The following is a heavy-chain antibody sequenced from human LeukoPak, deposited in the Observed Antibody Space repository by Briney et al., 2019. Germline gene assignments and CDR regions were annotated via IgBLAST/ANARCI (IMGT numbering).Heavy chain of an antibody. D-gene: IGHD2-2*02. CDR2: ICAYNGNT. CDR1: GYTFTSYG. J-gene: IGHJ4*02. CDR3: ARDIVVVPAAISLDY. V-gene: IGHV1-18*01. Sequence: ASVKVSCKASGYTFTSYGISWVRQAPGQGLEGMGWICAYNGNTNYAQKLQGRVTMTTDTSTSTAYMELRSLRSDATAVYYCARDIVVVPAAISLDYWGQGTLVTVSS.